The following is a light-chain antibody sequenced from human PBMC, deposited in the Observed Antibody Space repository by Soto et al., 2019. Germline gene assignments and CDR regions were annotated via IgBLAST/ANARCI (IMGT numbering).Light chain of an antibody. CDR2: DGS. Sequence: QSALTQPRSVSGSPGQSVTISCTGTSSDVGGYNFVSWYQQHTGKAPKLMIYDGSKRPSGVPDRFSGSKSGNTASLTISGLQAEDEADYYCCSYAGSYTWLFGGGTKLTVL. V-gene: IGLV2-11*01. CDR3: CSYAGSYTWL. CDR1: SSDVGGYNF. J-gene: IGLJ3*02.